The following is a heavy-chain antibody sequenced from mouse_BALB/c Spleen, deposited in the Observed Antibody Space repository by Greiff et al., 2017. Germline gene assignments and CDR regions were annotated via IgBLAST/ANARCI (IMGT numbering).Heavy chain of an antibody. D-gene: IGHD2-3*01. CDR1: GFTFSSYG. Sequence: DVKLVESGGGLVQPGGSLKLSCAASGFTFSSYGMSWVRQTPDKRLELVATINSNGGSTYYPDSVKGRFTISRDNAKNTLYLQMSSLKSEDTAMYYCARRGGYFYAMDYWGQGTSVTVSS. CDR3: ARRGGYFYAMDY. V-gene: IGHV5-6-3*01. J-gene: IGHJ4*01. CDR2: INSNGGST.